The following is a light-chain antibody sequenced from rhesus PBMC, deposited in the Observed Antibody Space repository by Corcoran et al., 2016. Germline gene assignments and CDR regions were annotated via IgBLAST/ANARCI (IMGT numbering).Light chain of an antibody. J-gene: IGKJ2*01. CDR2: AAS. Sequence: DIQMTQSPSSLSASVGDRVTITCRASQTISSYLAWYQQKPGKVPKLLIYAASSLEIGVPSRFSGSGSGTEFTLTISSLQPEDFATYSSQQHNSHPPYSFGQGTKVEIK. CDR1: QTISSY. CDR3: QQHNSHPPYS. V-gene: IGKV1-44*02.